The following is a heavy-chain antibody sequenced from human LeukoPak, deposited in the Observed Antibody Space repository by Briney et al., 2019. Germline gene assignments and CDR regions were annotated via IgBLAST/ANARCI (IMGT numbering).Heavy chain of an antibody. CDR3: ARDSNWGRAFDI. CDR1: GGSISSSSYY. V-gene: IGHV4-39*07. J-gene: IGHJ3*02. D-gene: IGHD7-27*01. Sequence: PSETLSLTCTVSGGSISSSSYYWGWIRQPPGKGLEWIGSIYYSGSTYYNPSLKSRVTISVDTSKNQLSLKLSSVTAADTAVYYCARDSNWGRAFDIWGQGTMVTVSS. CDR2: IYYSGST.